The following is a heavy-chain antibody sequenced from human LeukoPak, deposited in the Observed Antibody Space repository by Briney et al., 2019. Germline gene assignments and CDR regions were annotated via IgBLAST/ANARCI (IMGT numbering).Heavy chain of an antibody. CDR3: AMTTPEYYYYYGMDV. CDR1: GGSISSYY. CDR2: IYYSGST. Sequence: SETLSLTCTVSGGSISSYYWSWIRQPPGKGLEWIGYIYYSGSTNYNPSLESRVTISVDTSKNQFSLKLSSVTAADTAVYYCAMTTPEYYYYYGMDVWGQGTTVTVSS. J-gene: IGHJ6*02. D-gene: IGHD4-17*01. V-gene: IGHV4-59*08.